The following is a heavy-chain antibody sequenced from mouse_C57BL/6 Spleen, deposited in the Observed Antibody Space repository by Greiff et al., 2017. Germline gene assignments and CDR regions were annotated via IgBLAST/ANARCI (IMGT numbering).Heavy chain of an antibody. Sequence: QVQLQQPGAELVKPGASVKMSCKASGYTLTSYWITWVKQRPGQGREWIGDISPGIGSTNFNDKFKSKATLTVDTSSSTAYMQLSSLTSEDSAVYYWARSTMALDYWRQGTTLTVSS. CDR1: GYTLTSYW. CDR3: ARSTMALDY. J-gene: IGHJ2*01. V-gene: IGHV1-55*01. CDR2: ISPGIGST. D-gene: IGHD2-1*01.